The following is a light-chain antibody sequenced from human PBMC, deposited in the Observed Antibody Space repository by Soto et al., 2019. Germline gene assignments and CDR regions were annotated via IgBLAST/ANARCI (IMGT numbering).Light chain of an antibody. J-gene: IGKJ1*01. Sequence: EIVLTQSPATLSLSPGERATLSCRASQSVSSYLAWYQQKPGKAPKLLIYAEYSLQSGVQSRFSGSGSGTDFTLTISRLEPEDFAVYYCKQYGGSPRTVGQGTKVDIK. CDR3: KQYGGSPRT. CDR2: AEY. CDR1: QSVSSY. V-gene: IGKV3-20*01.